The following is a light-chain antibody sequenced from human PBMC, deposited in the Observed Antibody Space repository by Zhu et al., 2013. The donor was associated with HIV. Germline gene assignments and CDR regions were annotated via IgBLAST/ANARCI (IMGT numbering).Light chain of an antibody. J-gene: IGLJ2*01. CDR3: QVWDSSTEV. V-gene: IGLV3-1*01. CDR2: QDN. Sequence: SYELTQPPSVSVSPGQTASITCSGDKLGDKYTCWYQQQPGQSPVLVIYQDNKRPSGIPERISGSNSGNTATLTISGTQAMDEADFYCQVWDSSTEVFGGGTKLTVL. CDR1: KLGDKY.